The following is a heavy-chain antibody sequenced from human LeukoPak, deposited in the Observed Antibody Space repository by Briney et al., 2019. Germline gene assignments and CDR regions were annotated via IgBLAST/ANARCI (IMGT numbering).Heavy chain of an antibody. J-gene: IGHJ4*01. CDR2: ISSSSSYI. D-gene: IGHD2-2*01. V-gene: IGHV3-21*01. Sequence: GGSLRLSCAASGFTFTSYSMNWVRQAPGKGLEWVSSISSSSSYIYYADSVKGRFTISRDNAKNSLYLQTNSLRAEDTAVYYCARGTVPAAHFDYWGHGTLFTVSS. CDR1: GFTFTSYS. CDR3: ARGTVPAAHFDY.